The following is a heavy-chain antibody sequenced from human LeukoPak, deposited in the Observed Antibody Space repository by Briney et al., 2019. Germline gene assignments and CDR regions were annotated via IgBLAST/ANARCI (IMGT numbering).Heavy chain of an antibody. Sequence: SETLSLTCTVSGYSISSGYYWGWIRQPPGKGLEWIGSIYYTGSTNCNPSLKSRVTISVDTSKNQFSLKLSSVTAADTAMYYCARFSNSWFGLDYWGQGTLVTVSS. CDR3: ARFSNSWFGLDY. CDR1: GYSISSGYY. V-gene: IGHV4-38-2*02. D-gene: IGHD6-13*01. J-gene: IGHJ4*02. CDR2: IYYTGST.